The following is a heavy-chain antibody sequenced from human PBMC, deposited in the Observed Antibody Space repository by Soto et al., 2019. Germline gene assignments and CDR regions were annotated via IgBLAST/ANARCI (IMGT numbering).Heavy chain of an antibody. Sequence: EVQLLESGGGLVQPGGSLRLSCAASGFTFSSYAMSWVRQAPGKGLEWVSAISGSGGSTYYADSVKGRFTISRDNSKITLYLQMNSLRAEDTAVYYCAKDLGYSGYDYWRYFDYWGQGTLVTVSS. CDR3: AKDLGYSGYDYWRYFDY. D-gene: IGHD5-12*01. V-gene: IGHV3-23*01. J-gene: IGHJ4*02. CDR2: ISGSGGST. CDR1: GFTFSSYA.